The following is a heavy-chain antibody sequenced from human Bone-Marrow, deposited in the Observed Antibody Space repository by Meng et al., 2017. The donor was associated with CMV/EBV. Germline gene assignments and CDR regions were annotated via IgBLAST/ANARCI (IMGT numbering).Heavy chain of an antibody. D-gene: IGHD6-13*01. V-gene: IGHV1-69*06. CDR3: ARCIAAAAVGLYYFDY. CDR1: GGTFSSYG. J-gene: IGHJ4*02. Sequence: SGGTFSSYGISWVRQAPGQGLEWMGGIIPMFGTTNYAQKFQGRVTITADKSTNTAYMELSSLRSEDTAVYYCARCIAAAAVGLYYFDYWGQGTLVTVSS. CDR2: IIPMFGTT.